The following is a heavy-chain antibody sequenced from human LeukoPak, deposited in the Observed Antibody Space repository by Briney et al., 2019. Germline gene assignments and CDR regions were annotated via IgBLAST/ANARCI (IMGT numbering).Heavy chain of an antibody. CDR2: INTNTGNP. D-gene: IGHD2-2*01. Sequence: VKVSCKASAYTFTSYAMNWVRQAPGQGLEWMGWINTNTGNPTYAQGFTGRFVFSLDTSVSTAYLQISSLEAEDTAVYYCARDWWVHGTSWYEVDVWGQGTMVTVSS. CDR3: ARDWWVHGTSWYEVDV. V-gene: IGHV7-4-1*02. J-gene: IGHJ3*01. CDR1: AYTFTSYA.